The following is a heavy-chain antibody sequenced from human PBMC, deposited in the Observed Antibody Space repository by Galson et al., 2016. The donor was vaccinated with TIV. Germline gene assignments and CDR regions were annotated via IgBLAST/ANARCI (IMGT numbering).Heavy chain of an antibody. CDR2: ITTTGRSI. J-gene: IGHJ4*02. D-gene: IGHD6-19*01. CDR1: GFTLNNYP. Sequence: SLRLSCAASGFTLNNYPVSWVRQAPGQGLRWVSRITTTGRSIYYADSVRGRFTVSRDYSNNTVHLQMNGLRADDTAVYFCARVAPIAVAGHAFDSWGQGTLVTVSS. CDR3: ARVAPIAVAGHAFDS. V-gene: IGHV3-23*01.